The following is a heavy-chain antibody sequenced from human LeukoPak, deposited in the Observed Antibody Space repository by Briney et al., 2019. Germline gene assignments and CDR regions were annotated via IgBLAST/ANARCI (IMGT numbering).Heavy chain of an antibody. V-gene: IGHV3-49*03. CDR1: GFTFGDYA. D-gene: IGHD6-6*01. Sequence: PGGSLRLSCTASGFTFGDYAMSWFRQAPGKGLEWVGFIRSKAYGGTTEYAASVKGRFTISRDDSKSIAYLQMNSLKTEDTAVYYCTRVNTRRQLLRRDDYWGQGTLVTVSS. CDR2: IRSKAYGGTT. CDR3: TRVNTRRQLLRRDDY. J-gene: IGHJ4*02.